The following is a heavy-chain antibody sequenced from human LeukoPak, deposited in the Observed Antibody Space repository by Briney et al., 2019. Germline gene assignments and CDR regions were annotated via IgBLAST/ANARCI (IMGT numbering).Heavy chain of an antibody. Sequence: SETLSLTCSVSGGSISSYYWNWIRQPPGKGLEWIGYVYYSGSTNYNPSLKSRVTISVDTSKNQFSLKLSSVAAADTAVYYCAGTVDTAMADYFDYWGQGTLVTVSS. J-gene: IGHJ4*02. V-gene: IGHV4-59*08. CDR1: GGSISSYY. CDR3: AGTVDTAMADYFDY. CDR2: VYYSGST. D-gene: IGHD5-18*01.